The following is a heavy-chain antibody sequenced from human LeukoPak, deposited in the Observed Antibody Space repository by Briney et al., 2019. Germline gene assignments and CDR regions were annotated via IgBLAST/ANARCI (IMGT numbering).Heavy chain of an antibody. D-gene: IGHD5-18*01. CDR2: INGDGGST. Sequence: GGSLRLSCAASGFAFNTYWMHWVRQAPGTGLVWVSRINGDGGSTSYADFVKGRFTISRDNAKNTLYLQMNSLRAEETAIYYCARDKGYSIDQWGQGTLVTVSS. J-gene: IGHJ5*02. CDR3: ARDKGYSIDQ. V-gene: IGHV3-74*01. CDR1: GFAFNTYW.